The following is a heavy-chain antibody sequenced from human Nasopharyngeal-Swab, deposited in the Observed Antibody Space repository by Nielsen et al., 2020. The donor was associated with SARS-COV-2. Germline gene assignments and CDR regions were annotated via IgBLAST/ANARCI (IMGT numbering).Heavy chain of an antibody. Sequence: GESLKISCAASGFTFSSYAMSWFRQAPGKGLEWVSAISGSGGSTYYADSVKGRFTISRDNSKNTLYLQMNSLRAEDTAVYYCAKDLHGLLWFGELLNPVHYWGQGTLVTVSS. J-gene: IGHJ4*02. V-gene: IGHV3-23*01. CDR2: ISGSGGST. CDR1: GFTFSSYA. CDR3: AKDLHGLLWFGELLNPVHY. D-gene: IGHD3-10*01.